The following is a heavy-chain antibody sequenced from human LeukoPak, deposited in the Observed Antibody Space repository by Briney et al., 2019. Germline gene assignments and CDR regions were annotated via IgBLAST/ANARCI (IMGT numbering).Heavy chain of an antibody. CDR1: GGSFSGYY. Sequence: SETLSLTCVVYGGSFSGYYWSWIRQPPGKGLEWIGSIYYSGSIYYNPSLKSRVTISVDTSKNQFSLKLSSVTAADTAVYYCARPDYYYYYMDVWGKGTTVTISS. CDR3: ARPDYYYYYMDV. V-gene: IGHV4-34*01. CDR2: IYYSGSI. J-gene: IGHJ6*03.